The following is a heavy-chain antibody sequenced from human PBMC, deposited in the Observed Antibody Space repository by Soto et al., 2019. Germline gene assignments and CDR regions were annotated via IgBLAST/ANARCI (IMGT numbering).Heavy chain of an antibody. CDR3: ARSAAAGMKHGCNY. D-gene: IGHD6-13*01. J-gene: IGHJ4*02. CDR1: GFTFSDYY. V-gene: IGHV3-11*01. Sequence: QVQLVESGGGLVKPGGSLRLSCAASGFTFSDYYMSWIRQAPGKGLEWVSYISSSGSTIYYADSVKGRFTISMDNAKKSRYLKMNSLRAEDTAVYYCARSAAAGMKHGCNYWGQGTLVTVSS. CDR2: ISSSGSTI.